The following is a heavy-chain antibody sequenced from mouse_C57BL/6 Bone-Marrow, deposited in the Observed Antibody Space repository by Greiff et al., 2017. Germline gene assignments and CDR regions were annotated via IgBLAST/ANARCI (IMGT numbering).Heavy chain of an antibody. CDR2: IDPETGGT. CDR1: GYTFTDYE. CDR3: TRLAASD. J-gene: IGHJ4*01. Sequence: VQLQQSGAELVRPGASVTLSCKASGYTFTDYEMHWVKQTPVHGLEWIGAIDPETGGTAYNQKFKGKAILSADKSSSTAYMELRSLTSEDYAVYYCTRLAASDWGQGTSVTVSS. D-gene: IGHD3-1*01. V-gene: IGHV1-15*01.